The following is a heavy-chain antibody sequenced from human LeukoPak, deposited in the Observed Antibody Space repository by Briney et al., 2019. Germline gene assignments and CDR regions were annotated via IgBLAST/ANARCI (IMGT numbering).Heavy chain of an antibody. D-gene: IGHD4-23*01. CDR1: GFTFSSYG. J-gene: IGHJ4*02. CDR3: VEEKGDYGGNLFIFDY. Sequence: GGSLRLSCAASGFTFSSYGMHWVRQAPGKGLGWVAVISYDGSNKYYADSVKGRFTISRDNSKNTLYLQMNSLRAEDTAVYYCVEEKGDYGGNLFIFDYWGQGTLVTVSS. CDR2: ISYDGSNK. V-gene: IGHV3-30*18.